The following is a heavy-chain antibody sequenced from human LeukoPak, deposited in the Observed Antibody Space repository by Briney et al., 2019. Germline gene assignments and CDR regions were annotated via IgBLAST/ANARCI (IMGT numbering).Heavy chain of an antibody. CDR3: ARTGDYSGYYYYYMDV. CDR1: GGSFSGYY. Sequence: SETLSLTCAVYGGSFSGYYWSWIRQPPGKGLEWIGHIYYSGSTKYNSSLKSRVTISVDTSKNKFSLKLSSVTAADTAVYYCARTGDYSGYYYYYMDVWGKGTTVTVSS. J-gene: IGHJ6*03. V-gene: IGHV4-59*01. D-gene: IGHD2-21*01. CDR2: IYYSGST.